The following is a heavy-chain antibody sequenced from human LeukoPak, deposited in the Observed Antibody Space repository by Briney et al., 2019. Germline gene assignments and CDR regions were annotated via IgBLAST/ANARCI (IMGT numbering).Heavy chain of an antibody. J-gene: IGHJ3*02. CDR3: ARLNYYDSSGYYGAFDI. Sequence: PSETLSLTCTVSGGSISSYYWSWIRQPPGKGLEWIGYIYTSGSTNYSPSLKSRVTISVDASKNQFSLKLSSVTAADTAVYYCARLNYYDSSGYYGAFDIWGQGTMVTVSS. D-gene: IGHD3-22*01. CDR1: GGSISSYY. CDR2: IYTSGST. V-gene: IGHV4-4*09.